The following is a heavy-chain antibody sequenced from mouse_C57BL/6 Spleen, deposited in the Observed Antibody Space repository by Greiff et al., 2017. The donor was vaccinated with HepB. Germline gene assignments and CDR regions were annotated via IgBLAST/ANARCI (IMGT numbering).Heavy chain of an antibody. CDR3: TTGTKAMDY. CDR2: IDPENGDT. D-gene: IGHD4-1*01. CDR1: GFNIKDDY. Sequence: EVQRVESGAELVRPGASVKLSCTASGFNIKDDYMHWVKQRPEQGLEWIGWIDPENGDTEYASKFQGKATITADTSSNTAYLQLSSLTSEDTAVYYCTTGTKAMDYWGQGTSVTVSS. J-gene: IGHJ4*01. V-gene: IGHV14-4*01.